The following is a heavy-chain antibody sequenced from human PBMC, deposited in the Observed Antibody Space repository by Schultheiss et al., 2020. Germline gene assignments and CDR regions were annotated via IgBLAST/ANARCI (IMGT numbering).Heavy chain of an antibody. CDR3: AKGPGGIPDRPTLFDY. V-gene: IGHV3-23*01. D-gene: IGHD6-6*01. CDR1: GFTFTSYT. Sequence: GGSLRLSCAASGFTFTSYTMNWVRQAPGKGLEWVSVISESGGRTKYADSVKGRFTISRDNSKNTLYLQLNSLRADDTAEYYCAKGPGGIPDRPTLFDYWGQGTLVTVSS. CDR2: ISESGGRT. J-gene: IGHJ4*02.